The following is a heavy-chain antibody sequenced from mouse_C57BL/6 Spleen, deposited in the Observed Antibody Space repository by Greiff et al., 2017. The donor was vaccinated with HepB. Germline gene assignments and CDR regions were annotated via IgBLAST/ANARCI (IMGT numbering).Heavy chain of an antibody. J-gene: IGHJ4*01. D-gene: IGHD1-1*02. Sequence: EVQLQQSGPVLVKPGASVKMSCKASGYTFTDYYMNWVKQSHGKSLEWIGVINPYNGGTSYNQKFKGKATLTVDKSSSTAYMELNSLTSEDSAVYYCARWCNQEYAMDYWGQGTSVTVSS. CDR2: INPYNGGT. CDR1: GYTFTDYY. CDR3: ARWCNQEYAMDY. V-gene: IGHV1-19*01.